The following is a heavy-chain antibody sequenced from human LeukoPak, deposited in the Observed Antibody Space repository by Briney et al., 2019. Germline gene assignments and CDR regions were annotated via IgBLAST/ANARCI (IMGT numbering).Heavy chain of an antibody. CDR3: ARDPIGFDYKGMDV. Sequence: ASVKVSCKASGYTFTIYYMHWLRQAPGQGLEWMGLINPSGASTRYAQKFKGRLTITRDTSTSTVYMELSSLISEDTAVYYCARDPIGFDYKGMDVWGQGTTVTVSS. V-gene: IGHV1-46*01. CDR1: GYTFTIYY. CDR2: INPSGAST. J-gene: IGHJ6*02. D-gene: IGHD6-25*01.